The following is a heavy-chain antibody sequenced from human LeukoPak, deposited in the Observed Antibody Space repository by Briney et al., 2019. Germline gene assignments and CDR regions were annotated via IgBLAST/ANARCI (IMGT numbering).Heavy chain of an antibody. D-gene: IGHD4-17*01. J-gene: IGHJ4*02. CDR3: AKGYGDKGDYFDY. V-gene: IGHV3-30*02. CDR2: IRYDRSNK. Sequence: GGSLRLSCAASGFTFSSYGMHWVRQAPGKGLEWVAFIRYDRSNKYYADSVRGRFTISRDNSKNTLYLQMNSLRAEDTAAYYCAKGYGDKGDYFDYWGQGTLVTVSS. CDR1: GFTFSSYG.